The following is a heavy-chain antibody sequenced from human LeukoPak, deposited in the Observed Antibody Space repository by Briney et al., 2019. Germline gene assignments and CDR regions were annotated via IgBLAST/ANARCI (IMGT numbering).Heavy chain of an antibody. CDR1: GYTFTNYA. D-gene: IGHD3-3*01. J-gene: IGHJ3*02. CDR3: ARGGRIKIFGEVIRTVKDDAFDI. V-gene: IGHV1-3*03. CDR2: ISAGTGNT. Sequence: ASVKVSCKTSGYTFTNYAMHWVRQAPGQRLEWMGWISAGTGNTKSSQKFQGRVTITRDTSASTAYMELSGLRSEDVAVYYCARGGRIKIFGEVIRTVKDDAFDIWGQGTMVTVSS.